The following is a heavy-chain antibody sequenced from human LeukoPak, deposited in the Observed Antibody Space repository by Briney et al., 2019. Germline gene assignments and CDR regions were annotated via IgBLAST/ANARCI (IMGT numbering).Heavy chain of an antibody. CDR3: AKDLGSIAAAATPFVY. CDR1: GFTFSSYA. CDR2: ISGSGGST. Sequence: PGGSLRLSCAASGFTFSSYAMSWVRQAPGKGLEWVSAISGSGGSTYYADSVKGRFTISRDNSKNTLYLQMNSLRAEDTAVYYCAKDLGSIAAAATPFVYWGQGTLVTVSS. V-gene: IGHV3-23*01. D-gene: IGHD6-13*01. J-gene: IGHJ4*02.